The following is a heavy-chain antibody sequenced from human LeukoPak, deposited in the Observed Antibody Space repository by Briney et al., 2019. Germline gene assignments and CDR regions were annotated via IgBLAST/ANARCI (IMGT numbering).Heavy chain of an antibody. CDR2: IKQDGSEK. J-gene: IGHJ6*02. CDR1: GFNFRAYW. D-gene: IGHD1-1*01. CDR3: ARDRVAYNMDV. Sequence: GGSLRLSCTTSGFNFRAYWMSWVRQAPGKGLEWVANIKQDGSEKYYVDSVKGRFTISRDNAKNSLYLQMNSLRAEDTAVYYCARDRVAYNMDVWGQGTTVTVSS. V-gene: IGHV3-7*01.